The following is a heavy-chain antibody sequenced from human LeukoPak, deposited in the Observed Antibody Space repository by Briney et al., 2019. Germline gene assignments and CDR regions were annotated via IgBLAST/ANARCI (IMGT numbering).Heavy chain of an antibody. Sequence: ASVKVSCKASGYTFTSYGISWVRQAPGQGLEWMGWISAYNGNTNYAQKLQGRVTMTTDTSTSTAYMELSSLRSEDTAVYYCARVITIFGVVTGLDPWGQGTLVTVSS. D-gene: IGHD3-3*01. CDR2: ISAYNGNT. J-gene: IGHJ5*02. V-gene: IGHV1-18*01. CDR1: GYTFTSYG. CDR3: ARVITIFGVVTGLDP.